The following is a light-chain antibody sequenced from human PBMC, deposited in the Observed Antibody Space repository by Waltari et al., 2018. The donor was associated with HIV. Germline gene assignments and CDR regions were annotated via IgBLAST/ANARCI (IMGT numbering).Light chain of an antibody. CDR2: NNK. CDR3: AAWDDSLNGVV. CDR1: NSNIGSNT. V-gene: IGLV1-44*01. J-gene: IGLJ2*01. Sequence: SVLTQPPSASGTPGQRVTISCSGSNSNIGSNTVNWYQQLPGTAPKLLIYNNKQRPSGVPDRISGSKSGTSASLAISGLQAEDEADYYCAAWDDSLNGVVFGGGTKLTVL.